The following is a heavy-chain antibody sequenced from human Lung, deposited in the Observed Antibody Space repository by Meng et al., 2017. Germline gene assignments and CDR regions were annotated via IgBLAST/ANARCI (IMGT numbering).Heavy chain of an antibody. J-gene: IGHJ4*02. CDR2: ISRSSA. V-gene: IGHV3-21*01. CDR1: GFTFSSYS. CDR3: ARGRVVVAATPSDY. Sequence: ELQLVESGGGLVKPGGSLSLSCASSGFTFSSYSMNRVRQAPGKGLEWVSSISRSSAYADSVKGRFTISRDNAKNSLYLQMNSLRAEDTAVYYCARGRVVVAATPSDYWGQGTPVTVSS. D-gene: IGHD2-15*01.